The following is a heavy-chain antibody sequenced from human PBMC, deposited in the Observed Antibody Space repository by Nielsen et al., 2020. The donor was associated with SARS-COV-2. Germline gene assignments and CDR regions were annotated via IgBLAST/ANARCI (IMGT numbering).Heavy chain of an antibody. D-gene: IGHD5-18*01. CDR3: AREFALRDTAYFDY. CDR1: GFSVRSHE. Sequence: GESLKISCAASGFSVRSHEMNWVRQAPGKGLQWVSLIYSDGSTKYADSVKGRFTISRDNSRNTVYLQMNSLRPEDTAVYYCAREFALRDTAYFDYWGQGTLVTVSS. CDR2: IYSDGST. V-gene: IGHV3-53*01. J-gene: IGHJ4*02.